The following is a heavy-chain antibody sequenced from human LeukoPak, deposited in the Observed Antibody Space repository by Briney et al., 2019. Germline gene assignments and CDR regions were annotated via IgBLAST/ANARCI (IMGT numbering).Heavy chain of an antibody. V-gene: IGHV3-30*04. CDR3: ARVPTTYYYDSSGYFDY. CDR2: ISYDGSNK. D-gene: IGHD3-22*01. J-gene: IGHJ4*02. CDR1: GFTFRNYA. Sequence: GRSLRLSCAASGFTFRNYAMHWVRQAPGKGLEWVAVISYDGSNKYYADSVKGRFTISRDNSKSTLYLQMNSLRAEDTAVYYCARVPTTYYYDSSGYFDYWGQGTLVTVSS.